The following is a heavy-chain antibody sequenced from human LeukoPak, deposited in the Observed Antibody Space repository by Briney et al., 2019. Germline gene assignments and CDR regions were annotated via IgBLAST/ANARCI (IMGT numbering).Heavy chain of an antibody. Sequence: ETLSLTCTVSGDFITGSTYYWGWIRQPPGKGLEWIGSMYYSGSTYSNPSLRSRVTMSADTSKNQFSLNLKSVTAADTAVYYCARQYYDSTGYYYFDYWGQGTLVSASS. CDR3: ARQYYDSTGYYYFDY. CDR1: GDFITGSTYY. J-gene: IGHJ4*02. CDR2: MYYSGST. D-gene: IGHD3-22*01. V-gene: IGHV4-39*01.